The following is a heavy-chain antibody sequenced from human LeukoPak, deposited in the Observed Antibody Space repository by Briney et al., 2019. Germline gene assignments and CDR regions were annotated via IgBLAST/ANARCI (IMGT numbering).Heavy chain of an antibody. CDR1: GFTFNNAW. D-gene: IGHD4-17*01. Sequence: GGSLRLSCAASGFTFNNAWMSWVRQAPGKGLEWIGRIKSKTDGGTTDYAAPVKGRFTISRDDSKETLYLQMNSLKTEDTAVYFCTRLTMTTDSFDYWGQGTLVTVSS. V-gene: IGHV3-15*01. CDR3: TRLTMTTDSFDY. J-gene: IGHJ4*02. CDR2: IKSKTDGGTT.